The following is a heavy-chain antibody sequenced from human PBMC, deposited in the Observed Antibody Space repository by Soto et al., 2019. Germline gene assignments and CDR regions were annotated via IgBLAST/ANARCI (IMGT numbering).Heavy chain of an antibody. V-gene: IGHV3-48*02. CDR1: GFPFSSYS. Sequence: PGGSLRLSCAASGFPFSSYSMNWVRQAPGKGLEWLSYISSSSSIIYYADSVKGRFTISRDNAQNSLYLQMYSLRDEDTAVYYCARTGPSYYYGSFDYWGQGALVTVSS. J-gene: IGHJ4*02. CDR3: ARTGPSYYYGSFDY. CDR2: ISSSSSII. D-gene: IGHD3-10*01.